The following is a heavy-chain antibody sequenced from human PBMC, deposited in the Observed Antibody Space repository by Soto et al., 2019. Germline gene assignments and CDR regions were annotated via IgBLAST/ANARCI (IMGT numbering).Heavy chain of an antibody. Sequence: QVQLVQSGAEVKKPGASVKVPCKPPGSTSITYAMNWVPQPPGQRLEWMGWINAGNGNTKYSQKFQGRVTITRDTSASTAYMELSSLRSEDTAVYYCARDMGFGLSDYWGQGTLVTVSS. J-gene: IGHJ4*02. D-gene: IGHD3-10*01. V-gene: IGHV1-3*01. CDR2: INAGNGNT. CDR3: ARDMGFGLSDY. CDR1: GSTSITYA.